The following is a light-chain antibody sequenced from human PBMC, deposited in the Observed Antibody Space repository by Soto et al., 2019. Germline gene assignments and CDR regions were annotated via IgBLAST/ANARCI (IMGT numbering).Light chain of an antibody. CDR1: SSDVGASNY. Sequence: QSVLTQPASVSGSPGQSITISCTGTSSDVGASNYVSWYQQHPGEAPKLMISDVTDRPSGVSYRFSGSKSGSTASLTISGLHAEDEADYFCSSYTTSSTVVFGGGTKLTVL. CDR2: DVT. CDR3: SSYTTSSTVV. V-gene: IGLV2-14*03. J-gene: IGLJ2*01.